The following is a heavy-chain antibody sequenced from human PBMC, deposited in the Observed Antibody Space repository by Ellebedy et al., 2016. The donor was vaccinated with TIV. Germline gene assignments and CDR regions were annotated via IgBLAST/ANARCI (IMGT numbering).Heavy chain of an antibody. Sequence: ASVKVSXXASGYTFIDYYMHWVRQAPGQGLEWMGWINPKSGGTYHAQRFQGRVTMTRDTSISTVFMELSRLRSDDTAVYYCARDHFRIQASGNYESIDFWGQGTLVTVSS. CDR1: GYTFIDYY. CDR2: INPKSGGT. D-gene: IGHD3-10*01. J-gene: IGHJ4*02. CDR3: ARDHFRIQASGNYESIDF. V-gene: IGHV1-2*02.